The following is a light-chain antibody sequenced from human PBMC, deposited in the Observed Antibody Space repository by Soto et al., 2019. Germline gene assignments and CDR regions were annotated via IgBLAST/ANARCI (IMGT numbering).Light chain of an antibody. CDR2: DVS. CDR3: SSYTSSNTPV. CDR1: SSDVGAYNY. V-gene: IGLV2-14*03. Sequence: QSALTQPASVSGSPGQSITISCTGTSSDVGAYNYVSWYQQHPGRAPKLMIYDVSPRPSGISNRFSGSKSGNTASLTISGLQAEDEADYYCSSYTSSNTPVFGGGTKLTVL. J-gene: IGLJ2*01.